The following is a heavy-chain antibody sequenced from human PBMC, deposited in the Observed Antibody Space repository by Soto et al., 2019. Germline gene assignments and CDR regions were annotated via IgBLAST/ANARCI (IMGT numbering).Heavy chain of an antibody. CDR3: ARRVKYGSGRRPAYYFDY. CDR2: IYYSGNT. V-gene: IGHV4-59*01. Sequence: PSATLSITCTFSGCSISSYYWSWIRQPPGKGLEWIGYIYYSGNTNYNPSLKSRVTISVDTSKNQFSLKLSSVTAADTAVYYCARRVKYGSGRRPAYYFDYWGQGTLVTVSS. D-gene: IGHD3-10*01. CDR1: GCSISSYY. J-gene: IGHJ4*02.